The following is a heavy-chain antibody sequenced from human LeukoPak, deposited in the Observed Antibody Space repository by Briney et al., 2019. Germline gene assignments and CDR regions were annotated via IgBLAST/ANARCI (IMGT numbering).Heavy chain of an antibody. V-gene: IGHV5-10-1*01. CDR2: IDPSDSYT. CDR1: GHGLSTHY. D-gene: IGHD3-16*01. Sequence: GESLKISCQGSGHGLSTHYINWVRQMPGKGLEWMGRIDPSDSYTNYNPSFQGHVTFTADKSTNTAYLQWTSLKASDTAIYYCARRPGGVFADTDFFESWGQGTLVTVSS. CDR3: ARRPGGVFADTDFFES. J-gene: IGHJ4*02.